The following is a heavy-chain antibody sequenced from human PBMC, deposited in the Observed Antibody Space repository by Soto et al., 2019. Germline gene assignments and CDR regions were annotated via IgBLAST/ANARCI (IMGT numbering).Heavy chain of an antibody. V-gene: IGHV4-30-2*01. CDR1: GGSISSGGYS. D-gene: IGHD4-17*01. CDR3: ARGVTTVTTFDY. J-gene: IGHJ4*02. CDR2: IYHSGST. Sequence: QLQLQESGSGLVKPSQTLSLTCAVSGGSISSGGYSCNWILQPPGKGLEWIGYIYHSGSTYYNPSLKSRLTISVDKSKIQFSLKLSSVTAADTAVYYCARGVTTVTTFDYWCQGTLVTVSS.